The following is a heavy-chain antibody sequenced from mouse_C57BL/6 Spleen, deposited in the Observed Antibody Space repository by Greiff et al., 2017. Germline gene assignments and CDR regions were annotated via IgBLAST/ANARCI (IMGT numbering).Heavy chain of an antibody. V-gene: IGHV1-54*01. CDR2: INPGSGGT. D-gene: IGHD2-4*01. Sequence: QVQLKESGAELVRPGTSVKVSCKASGYAFTNYLIEWVQQRPGQGLEWIGVINPGSGGTNYNETFKGKATLTADKSSSTAYMQLSSLTSEDSAVYFCAYDYAGFAYWGQGTLVTVSA. CDR3: AYDYAGFAY. J-gene: IGHJ3*01. CDR1: GYAFTNYL.